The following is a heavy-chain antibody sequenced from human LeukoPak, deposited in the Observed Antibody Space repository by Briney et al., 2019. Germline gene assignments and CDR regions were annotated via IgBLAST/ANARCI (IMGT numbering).Heavy chain of an antibody. CDR2: IYHSGRT. Sequence: SETLSLTCTVSGYSITSGFYWGWIRQPPGKGLEWIGSIYHSGRTYYNPSLKSRVSTSVDTSKNQFSLKLSSVTAADTAVYYCARGKYYYGSGTYYTRSYDWYFDLWGRGTLVTVSS. CDR1: GYSITSGFY. D-gene: IGHD3-10*01. CDR3: ARGKYYYGSGTYYTRSYDWYFDL. V-gene: IGHV4-38-2*02. J-gene: IGHJ2*01.